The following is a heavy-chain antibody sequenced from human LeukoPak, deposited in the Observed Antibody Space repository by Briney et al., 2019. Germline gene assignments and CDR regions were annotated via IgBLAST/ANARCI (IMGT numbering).Heavy chain of an antibody. Sequence: AGSLTLSSTASGFTFSSYWMHWVRQAPGKGLVWVYRINGDGNSITYADSVKGRFTISRDNAKNTLFLQMNSLRAEDTAGYYCIRAYDYWGQGTMVTVSS. D-gene: IGHD3-3*02. J-gene: IGHJ4*02. V-gene: IGHV3-74*01. CDR3: IRAYDY. CDR1: GFTFSSYW. CDR2: INGDGNSI.